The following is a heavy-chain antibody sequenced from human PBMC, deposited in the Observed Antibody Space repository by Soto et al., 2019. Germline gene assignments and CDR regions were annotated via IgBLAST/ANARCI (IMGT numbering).Heavy chain of an antibody. CDR2: ISYDGSNK. D-gene: IGHD6-13*01. Sequence: QVQLVESGGGVVQPGRSLRLSCAASGFTFSSYGMHWVRQAPGKGLEWVAVISYDGSNKYYADSVKGRFTISRDNSKNTLYLQMNSRRAEDTAVYYCAKDRLAGIAAAGIYYYYYYGMDVWGQGTTVTVSS. V-gene: IGHV3-30*18. J-gene: IGHJ6*02. CDR1: GFTFSSYG. CDR3: AKDRLAGIAAAGIYYYYYYGMDV.